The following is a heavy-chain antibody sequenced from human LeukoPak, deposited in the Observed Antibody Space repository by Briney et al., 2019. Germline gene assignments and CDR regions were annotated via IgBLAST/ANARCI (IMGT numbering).Heavy chain of an antibody. CDR2: IYSGGST. V-gene: IGHV3-53*01. D-gene: IGHD6-19*01. CDR3: ARDSRYSSGY. J-gene: IGHJ4*02. CDR1: GFTFSSYA. Sequence: GGSLRLSCAASGFTFSSYAMSWVRQAPGKGLEWVSVIYSGGSTYYADSVKGRFTISRDNSKNTLYLQMNSLRAEDTAVYYCARDSRYSSGYWGQGTLVTVSS.